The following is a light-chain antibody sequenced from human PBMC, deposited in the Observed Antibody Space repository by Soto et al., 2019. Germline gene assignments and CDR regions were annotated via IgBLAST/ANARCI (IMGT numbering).Light chain of an antibody. V-gene: IGLV2-14*03. Sequence: QSALTQPASVSGSPGQSITISCTGTSSDVGGYDYVSWYQQHPGKAPKLMIYDVTNRPSGVSNRFSGSKSGNTAFLTISGLQAEDEADYYCSSYTTISTVIFGGGTKVTVL. CDR1: SSDVGGYDY. CDR2: DVT. CDR3: SSYTTISTVI. J-gene: IGLJ2*01.